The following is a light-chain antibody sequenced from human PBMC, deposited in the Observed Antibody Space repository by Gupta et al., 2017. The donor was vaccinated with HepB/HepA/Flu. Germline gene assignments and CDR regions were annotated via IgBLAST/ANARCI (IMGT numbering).Light chain of an antibody. CDR3: SSYTSSSIPVV. Sequence: QSALTHPASVSGYPGQSINISCSGTSSDVGGYNYVSWYQQHPGKAPKLIIYDVSNRPSGVSNRFSGSKSGNTASLAISGLQAEDEADYYCSSYTSSSIPVVFGGGTKLTVL. V-gene: IGLV2-14*01. CDR1: SSDVGGYNY. CDR2: DVS. J-gene: IGLJ2*01.